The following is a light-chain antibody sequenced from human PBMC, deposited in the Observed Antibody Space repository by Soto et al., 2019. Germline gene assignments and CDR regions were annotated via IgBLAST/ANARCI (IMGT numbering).Light chain of an antibody. J-gene: IGKJ4*01. CDR1: EIVRGPY. V-gene: IGKV3-20*01. CDR2: AAS. Sequence: EIVLKQSPGTLSLSPGERATLSCGASEIVRGPYLNWYQHKPDQAPRLLIYAASSRATGIPDRFSGSGSGTDFTLTISRLEPEDSAVYYCQQYDGSVLTFGGGTKVEIK. CDR3: QQYDGSVLT.